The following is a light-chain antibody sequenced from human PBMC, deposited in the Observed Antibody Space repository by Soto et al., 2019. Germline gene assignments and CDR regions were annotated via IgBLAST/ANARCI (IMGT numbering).Light chain of an antibody. CDR2: AAS. CDR3: QQSYSSLYT. J-gene: IGKJ2*01. V-gene: IGKV1-39*01. CDR1: QSISSH. Sequence: DIQIPQAPSSLSASVGDRVTITCRASQSISSHLNWYQQKPGNAPKVLISAASSLQSGVPSRFSGSGSGTDFTLTISSLQPEDYATYYCQQSYSSLYTFGQGTKVDIK.